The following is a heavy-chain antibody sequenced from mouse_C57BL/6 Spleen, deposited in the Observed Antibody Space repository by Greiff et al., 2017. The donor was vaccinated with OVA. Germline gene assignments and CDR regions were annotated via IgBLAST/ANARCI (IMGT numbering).Heavy chain of an antibody. CDR2: IRNKANNHAT. D-gene: IGHD4-1*01. Sequence: EVQLVESGGGLVQPGGSMKLSCAASGFTFSDAWMDWVRQSPEKGLEWVAEIRNKANNHATYYAESVKGRFTISRDDSKSSVYLQMNSLRAEDTGIYYCTRLGRRGYWYFDVWGTGTTVTVSS. CDR3: TRLGRRGYWYFDV. V-gene: IGHV6-6*01. J-gene: IGHJ1*03. CDR1: GFTFSDAW.